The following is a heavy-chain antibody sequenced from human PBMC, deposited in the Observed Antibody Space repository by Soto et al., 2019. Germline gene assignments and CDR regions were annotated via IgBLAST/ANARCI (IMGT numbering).Heavy chain of an antibody. D-gene: IGHD3-16*01. CDR2: MSYDGSNK. Sequence: QVQLVESGGDVVQPGRSLRLSCAASGFTFSSYAMHWVRRAPGKGLEWMAVMSYDGSNKYYADSVKGRFTISRDKSKNTIYLQMNSLRHDATALYYWARAGGAYWGQGSMVIVSS. J-gene: IGHJ4*02. V-gene: IGHV3-30-3*01. CDR3: ARAGGAY. CDR1: GFTFSSYA.